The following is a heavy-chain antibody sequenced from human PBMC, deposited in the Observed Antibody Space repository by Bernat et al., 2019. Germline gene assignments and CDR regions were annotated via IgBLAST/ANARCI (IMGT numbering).Heavy chain of an antibody. V-gene: IGHV1-18*04. Sequence: QVQLVQSGAEVKKPGASVKVSCKASGYTFTSYGISWVRQAPGQGLEWMGWISAYNGNTNYAQMLQGRVTMTTDTSTSTAYMELRSLRSDDTAVYYCARAFYCSSTSCYSYYGMDVWGQGTTVTVSS. CDR3: ARAFYCSSTSCYSYYGMDV. D-gene: IGHD2-2*01. CDR1: GYTFTSYG. J-gene: IGHJ6*02. CDR2: ISAYNGNT.